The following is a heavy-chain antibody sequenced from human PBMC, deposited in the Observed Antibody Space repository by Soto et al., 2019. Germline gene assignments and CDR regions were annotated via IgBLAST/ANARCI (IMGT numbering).Heavy chain of an antibody. V-gene: IGHV3-53*04. Sequence: EVQLVESGGGLVQPGGSLRLSCAASGFTVSSNYMSWVRQAPGKGLEWVSVIFTGGSTYYADSVKGRFTISRHSSMNTVYLQMDSLRAEDTAVYYCARDRQSSGWHDAFDIWGQGTMVTVSS. J-gene: IGHJ3*02. CDR3: ARDRQSSGWHDAFDI. CDR2: IFTGGST. CDR1: GFTVSSNY. D-gene: IGHD6-19*01.